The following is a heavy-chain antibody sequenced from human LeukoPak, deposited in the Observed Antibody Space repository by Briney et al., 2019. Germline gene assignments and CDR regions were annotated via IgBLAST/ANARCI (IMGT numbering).Heavy chain of an antibody. CDR2: ISSSGSTI. CDR3: AKVSSRVYYYYYMDV. V-gene: IGHV3-48*03. Sequence: GGSLRLSCAASGFTFSSYEMNWVRQAPGKGLEWVSYISSSGSTIYYADSVKGRFTISRDNAKNSLYLQMNSLRAEDTAVYYCAKVSSRVYYYYYMDVWGKGTTVTISS. J-gene: IGHJ6*03. CDR1: GFTFSSYE.